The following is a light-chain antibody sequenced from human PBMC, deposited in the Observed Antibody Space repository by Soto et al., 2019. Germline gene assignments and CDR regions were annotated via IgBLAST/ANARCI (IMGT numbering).Light chain of an antibody. Sequence: QAVLTQPASVSGSRGQSITISCTGTSSTVGGFNVVSWYQQHPGKAPKVIIYEGIKRPSGVSNRFSGSNSGSTASLTISGLQAEDEADYYCCSYVGATTYVFGTGTKGTVL. CDR3: CSYVGATTYV. CDR1: SSTVGGFNV. CDR2: EGI. V-gene: IGLV2-23*01. J-gene: IGLJ1*01.